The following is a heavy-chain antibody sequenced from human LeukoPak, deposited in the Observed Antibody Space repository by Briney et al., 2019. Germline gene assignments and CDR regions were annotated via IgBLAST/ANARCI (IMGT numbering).Heavy chain of an antibody. J-gene: IGHJ4*02. CDR3: AKGYGSGNYYGDY. D-gene: IGHD3-10*01. CDR2: IYSDDNT. CDR1: GFTNNH. V-gene: IGHV3-66*01. Sequence: GGSLRLSCAASGFTNNHMNWVRQAPGKALEWVAAIYSDDNTYYADSVKGRFSISRDSSKNTVYLQMNNLRAEDTAVYYCAKGYGSGNYYGDYWGQGTLVTVSS.